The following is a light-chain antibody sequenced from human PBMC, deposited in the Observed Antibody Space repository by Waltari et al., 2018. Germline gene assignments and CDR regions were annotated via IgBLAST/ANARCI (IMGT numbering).Light chain of an antibody. V-gene: IGLV3-25*03. CDR2: RDT. Sequence: SYELTQPPSVSVSPGQTARITCSGDALPKQHGFWYQQKPGQAPVLVIHRDTERPSGIPERFSCSNSGTTVTLTITAVQAEDESDYYWQSADSSGTYVIFGGGTKLSVL. CDR1: ALPKQH. J-gene: IGLJ2*01. CDR3: QSADSSGTYVI.